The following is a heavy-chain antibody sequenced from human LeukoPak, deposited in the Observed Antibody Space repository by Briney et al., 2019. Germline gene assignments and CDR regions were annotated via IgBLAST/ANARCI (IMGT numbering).Heavy chain of an antibody. V-gene: IGHV1-24*01. Sequence: ASVKVSCKVSGYTLTELSMHWVRQAPGKGLEWMGGFDPEDGETIYAQKFQGRVTMTRNTSISTAYMELSSLRSEDTAVYYCARRREKDYGDYGMDVWGQGTTVTVSS. D-gene: IGHD4-17*01. J-gene: IGHJ6*02. CDR1: GYTLTELS. CDR2: FDPEDGET. CDR3: ARRREKDYGDYGMDV.